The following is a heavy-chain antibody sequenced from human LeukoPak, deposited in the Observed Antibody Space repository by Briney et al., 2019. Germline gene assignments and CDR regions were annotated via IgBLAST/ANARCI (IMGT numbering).Heavy chain of an antibody. CDR1: GGSTSSHY. J-gene: IGHJ4*02. CDR3: ARSSGWYEHDY. CDR2: IYYSGST. Sequence: SETLSLTCTVSGGSTSSHYWSWIRQPPGKGLEWIGYIYYSGSTNYNPSLKSQVTISVDTSKNQFSLKLSSVTAADTAVYYCARSSGWYEHDYWGQGTLVTVSS. D-gene: IGHD6-19*01. V-gene: IGHV4-59*11.